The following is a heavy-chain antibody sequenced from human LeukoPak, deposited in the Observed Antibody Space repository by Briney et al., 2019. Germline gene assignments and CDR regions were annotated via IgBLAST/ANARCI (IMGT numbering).Heavy chain of an antibody. J-gene: IGHJ6*02. CDR2: TYYRSNWYN. CDR3: ARDWEQPNYYFGMDV. V-gene: IGHV6-1*01. CDR1: GDSVTSKSAA. Sequence: SQTLSLTCAISGDSVTSKSAAWNWIGPSPSIGLDWLGRTYYRSNWYNDYAKSVKSRITVTADTSKNHFSLHLNSVTPEDTAVYYCARDWEQPNYYFGMDVWGQGTTVTVSS. D-gene: IGHD1/OR15-1a*01.